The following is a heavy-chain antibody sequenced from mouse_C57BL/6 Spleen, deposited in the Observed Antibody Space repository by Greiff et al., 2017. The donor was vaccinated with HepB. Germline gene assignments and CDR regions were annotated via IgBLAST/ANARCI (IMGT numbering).Heavy chain of an antibody. J-gene: IGHJ4*01. D-gene: IGHD2-4*01. Sequence: QVQLQQSGAELVRPGASVKLSCKASGYTFTDYYINWVKQRPGQGLEWIARIYPGSGNTYYNEKFKGKATLTAEKSSSTAYMQLSSLTSEDSAVYFCARDYDDERSAMDYWGQGTSVTGSS. CDR1: GYTFTDYY. CDR3: ARDYDDERSAMDY. V-gene: IGHV1-76*01. CDR2: IYPGSGNT.